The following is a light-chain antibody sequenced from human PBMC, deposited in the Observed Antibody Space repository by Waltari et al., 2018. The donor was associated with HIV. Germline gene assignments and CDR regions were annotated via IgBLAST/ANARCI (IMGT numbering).Light chain of an antibody. J-gene: IGLJ2*01. CDR3: ATWEDSLGGYVV. CDR2: RDN. Sequence: QSVVTQPPSASGTPGQRVTISCSGGSSNIGVILFIGTNNSQERPPQLLIYRDNQRPSGVPDRFSGSKSGTSASLAISGLQSDDEASYHCATWEDSLGGYVVFGGGTKLTVL. CDR1: SSNIGVI. V-gene: IGLV1-47*01.